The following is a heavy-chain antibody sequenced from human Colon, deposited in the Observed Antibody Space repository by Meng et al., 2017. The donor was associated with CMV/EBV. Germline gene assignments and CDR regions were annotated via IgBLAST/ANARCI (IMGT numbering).Heavy chain of an antibody. Sequence: GESLKISCAASGFTFSNFWMNWVRQAPGKGLEWLANIKQDGSAEYYVDSVKGRFTISRDDAKNSLYLQMNSLRAEDTAVYYCLPGHYTGTWGQGTLVTVSS. J-gene: IGHJ5*02. CDR3: LPGHYTGT. V-gene: IGHV3-7*01. CDR2: IKQDGSAE. CDR1: GFTFSNFW. D-gene: IGHD3-3*01.